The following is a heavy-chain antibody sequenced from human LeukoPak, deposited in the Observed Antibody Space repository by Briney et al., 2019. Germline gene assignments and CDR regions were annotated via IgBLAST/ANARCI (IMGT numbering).Heavy chain of an antibody. V-gene: IGHV3-21*01. CDR1: GFSFSDYS. CDR2: IGKSQSQI. Sequence: PGGSLRLSCAASGFSFSDYSMNWVRQAPGKGLEWVSAIGKSQSQIWYADSVRGRFTISRDNAKKSLYLEMNSLRAEDTAVYYCARGGTYCDGDCYGTNYWGQGTLVTVSS. J-gene: IGHJ4*02. D-gene: IGHD2-21*02. CDR3: ARGGTYCDGDCYGTNY.